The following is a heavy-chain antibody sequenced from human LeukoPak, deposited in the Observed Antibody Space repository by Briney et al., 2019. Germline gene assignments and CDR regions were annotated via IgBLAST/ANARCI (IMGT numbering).Heavy chain of an antibody. J-gene: IGHJ4*02. CDR3: ARVTNVDIAPDY. CDR1: GFTFSSYG. V-gene: IGHV3-33*01. D-gene: IGHD5-12*01. Sequence: PGRSLRLSCATSGFTFSSYGMHWVRQVPGKGLEWVAVIWYDGSTTYYADSVKGRFTISRDNSKNTLYLQMNSLRAEDTAVYYCARVTNVDIAPDYWGQGTLVTVPS. CDR2: IWYDGSTT.